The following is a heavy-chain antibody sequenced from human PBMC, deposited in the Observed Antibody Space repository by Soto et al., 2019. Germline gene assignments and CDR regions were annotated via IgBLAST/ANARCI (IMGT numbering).Heavy chain of an antibody. D-gene: IGHD1-26*01. J-gene: IGHJ6*02. CDR2: IIPMIGTA. CDR3: ARVRSGTYFGVYYNGMDV. V-gene: IGHV1-69*01. Sequence: QVQLVQSASEVKKPGSSAKVSRKASGGTFSNYAFSWVRQAPGQGLEWMGGIIPMIGTANYAEKFQGRVTITADESTSTVYMELSSLRSEDTALYYCARVRSGTYFGVYYNGMDVWGQGTAVTVSS. CDR1: GGTFSNYA.